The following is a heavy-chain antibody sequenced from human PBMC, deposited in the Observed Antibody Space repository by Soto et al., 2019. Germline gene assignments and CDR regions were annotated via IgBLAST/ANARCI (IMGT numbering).Heavy chain of an antibody. CDR2: ISGSGGSK. V-gene: IGHV3-23*01. CDR3: AKTDILLWFGESKNDAFDI. J-gene: IGHJ3*02. Sequence: GGSLRLSCAASGFTFSSYAMSWVRQAPGKGLEWVSAISGSGGSKYYADSVKGRLTISRDNSKNTLYLQMNSLRAEDTAVYYCAKTDILLWFGESKNDAFDIWGQGTMVTVSS. CDR1: GFTFSSYA. D-gene: IGHD3-10*01.